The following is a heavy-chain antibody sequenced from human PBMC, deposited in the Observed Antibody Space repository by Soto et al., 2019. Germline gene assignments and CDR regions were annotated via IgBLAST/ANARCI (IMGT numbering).Heavy chain of an antibody. CDR2: IIPIFGTA. J-gene: IGHJ6*02. CDR3: ARDPGSRGSPPGGYYCCMDV. CDR1: GGTFSSYA. Sequence: SVKVSCKASGGTFSSYAISWVRQAPGQGLEWMGGIIPIFGTANYAQKFQGRVTITADKSTSTAYMELSRLRSEDTAVHYCARDPGSRGSPPGGYYCCMDVCGGGXTLTVS. V-gene: IGHV1-69*06. D-gene: IGHD3-10*01.